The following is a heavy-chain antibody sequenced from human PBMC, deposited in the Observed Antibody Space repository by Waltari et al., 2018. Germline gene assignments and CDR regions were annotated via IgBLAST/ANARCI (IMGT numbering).Heavy chain of an antibody. J-gene: IGHJ3*02. Sequence: EVQLLESGGDLVQPGGSLRLSCIASGFSFSNYGMNWVHQAPGKGLEWVARLSGCASLKDYADSVKGRFTISRENSKNTLFLQMNSLRADDTAVYYCAKDLTGWGAFDIWGQGTMVTVSS. CDR2: LSGCASLK. CDR3: AKDLTGWGAFDI. V-gene: IGHV3-23*01. CDR1: GFSFSNYG. D-gene: IGHD1-20*01.